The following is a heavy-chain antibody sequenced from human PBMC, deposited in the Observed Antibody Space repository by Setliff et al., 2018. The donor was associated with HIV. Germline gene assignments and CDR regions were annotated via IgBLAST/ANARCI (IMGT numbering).Heavy chain of an antibody. CDR1: GGSISSNNYY. CDR3: ARLAASIAARRRFDY. Sequence: ASETLSLTCTVSGGSISSNNYYWGWIRQPPGKGLEWIGSINYSGSTYQNPSLKSRVTISVDTSKNQYSLKLSSVTAADTAVYYCARLAASIAARRRFDYWGQGTLVTVPQ. CDR2: INYSGST. D-gene: IGHD6-6*01. V-gene: IGHV4-39*01. J-gene: IGHJ4*02.